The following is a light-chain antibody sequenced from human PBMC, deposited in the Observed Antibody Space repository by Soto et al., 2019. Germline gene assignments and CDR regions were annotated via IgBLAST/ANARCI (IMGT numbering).Light chain of an antibody. V-gene: IGLV3-9*01. CDR3: QVWDSSTGV. J-gene: IGLJ1*01. Sequence: SYELTQPLSVSVALGQTARITCGGNNIGSKNVHWYQQKPGQAPVLAIYRDSNRPSGIPERFSGSNSGNTATLTISRAQAGDEADYYCQVWDSSTGVFGNGTKVTVL. CDR2: RDS. CDR1: NIGSKN.